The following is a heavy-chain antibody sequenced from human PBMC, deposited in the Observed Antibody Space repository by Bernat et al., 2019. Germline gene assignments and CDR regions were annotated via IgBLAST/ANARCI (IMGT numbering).Heavy chain of an antibody. CDR3: ARAEYSGYDLNFYYFDY. J-gene: IGHJ4*02. V-gene: IGHV4-59*01. CDR1: GGSISSYY. Sequence: QVQLQDSGPGLVKPSETLSLTCTVSGGSISSYYWSWIRQPPGKGLEWIGYIYYSGSTNYNPSLKSRVTISVDTSKNQFSLKLSSVTAADTAVYYCARAEYSGYDLNFYYFDYWGQGTLVTVSS. CDR2: IYYSGST. D-gene: IGHD5-12*01.